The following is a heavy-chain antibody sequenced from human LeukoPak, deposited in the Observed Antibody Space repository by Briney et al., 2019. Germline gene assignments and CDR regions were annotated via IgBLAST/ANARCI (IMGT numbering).Heavy chain of an antibody. Sequence: PGGSLRLSCAASGFTFSGSAMHWVRQASGKGLEWVGRIRSKANSYAKAYAASVKGRFTISRDDSKNTAYLQMNSLKTEDTAVYYCTRAVAGTTHPFDYWGQGTLVTVSS. V-gene: IGHV3-73*01. CDR2: IRSKANSYAK. CDR3: TRAVAGTTHPFDY. CDR1: GFTFSGSA. J-gene: IGHJ4*02. D-gene: IGHD6-19*01.